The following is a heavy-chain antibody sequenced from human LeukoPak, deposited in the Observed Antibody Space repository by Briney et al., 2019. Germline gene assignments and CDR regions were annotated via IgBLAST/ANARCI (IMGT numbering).Heavy chain of an antibody. CDR3: SRNPQDTAMVGNDY. CDR1: GFTFNNAW. Sequence: PGGSLRLSCAASGFTFNNAWMSWVRQASGKGLEWVGRIRSKGNNYATAYAASVKGRFTISRDDSKNTAYLQMNSLKNEDTAVYYCSRNPQDTAMVGNDYWGQGTLVTVSS. V-gene: IGHV3-73*01. J-gene: IGHJ4*02. CDR2: IRSKGNNYAT. D-gene: IGHD5-18*01.